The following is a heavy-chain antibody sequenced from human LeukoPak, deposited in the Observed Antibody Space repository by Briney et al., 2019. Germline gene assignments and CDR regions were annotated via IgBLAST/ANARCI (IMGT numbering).Heavy chain of an antibody. CDR3: AREVTIFGVATIYYYYYMDV. CDR2: INPNSGGT. CDR1: GYTFTGYY. J-gene: IGHJ6*03. D-gene: IGHD3-3*01. Sequence: GASVKVSCKASGYTFTGYYMHWVRQAPGQGLEWMGWINPNSGGTNYAQKFQGRVTMTRDTSTSTAYMELSRLRSDDTAVYYCAREVTIFGVATIYYYYYMDVWGKGTTVTVSS. V-gene: IGHV1-2*02.